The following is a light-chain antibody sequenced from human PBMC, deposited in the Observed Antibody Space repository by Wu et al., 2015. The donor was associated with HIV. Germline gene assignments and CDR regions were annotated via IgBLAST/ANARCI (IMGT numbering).Light chain of an antibody. V-gene: IGKV3-11*01. J-gene: IGKJ4*01. CDR3: QHRQNWPLT. CDR2: NAS. Sequence: EVVMTQSPATLSLSPGERATLSCRASQSVGTSLAWYQQKPGQSPRLLIYNASKRATGIAPRFSGIGSGTDFTLTITSLESEDFALYYCQHRQNWPLTFGGGTKVEIK. CDR1: QSVGTS.